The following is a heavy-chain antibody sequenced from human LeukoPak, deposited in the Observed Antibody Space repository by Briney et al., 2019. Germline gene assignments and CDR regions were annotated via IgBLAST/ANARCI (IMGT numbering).Heavy chain of an antibody. J-gene: IGHJ4*02. CDR3: VREYSSGWYYFDY. V-gene: IGHV7-4-1*02. CDR1: GYTFTIYA. Sequence: ASVKVSCKASGYTFTIYAMNWVRQAPGQGLEWMGWISTNTGNPTYAQGFTGRFVFSLDTSVSTTYLQISSLKAEDTAVYYCVREYSSGWYYFDYWGQGTLVTVSS. CDR2: ISTNTGNP. D-gene: IGHD6-19*01.